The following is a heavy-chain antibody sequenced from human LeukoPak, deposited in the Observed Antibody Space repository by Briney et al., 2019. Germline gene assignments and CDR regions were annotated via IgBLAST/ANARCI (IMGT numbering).Heavy chain of an antibody. V-gene: IGHV1-2*02. CDR3: ARTHETNTGSYYGY. D-gene: IGHD1-26*01. CDR1: AYTFTDYY. Sequence: ASVKVSCKASAYTFTDYYIRWVRLAPGQGLEWMGWINVNSGDPNYAQEFQGRVTMTRDTSITTAHMELSRLGSDDTAVYYCARTHETNTGSYYGYWGQGTLVTVSS. CDR2: INVNSGDP. J-gene: IGHJ4*02.